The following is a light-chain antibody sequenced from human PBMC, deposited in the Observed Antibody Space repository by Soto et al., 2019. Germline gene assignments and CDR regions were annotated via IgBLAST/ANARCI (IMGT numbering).Light chain of an antibody. CDR1: SSNIGNNY. CDR3: GTWDSSLDVV. J-gene: IGLJ2*01. CDR2: DNN. Sequence: QSALTQPPSVSAAPGQKVTISCSGSSSNIGNNYVSWYQHLPGTAPKLLIYDNNKRPSGIPDRFSGSKSGTSATLGITGLQTGDEADYYCGTWDSSLDVVFGGGTKVTVL. V-gene: IGLV1-51*01.